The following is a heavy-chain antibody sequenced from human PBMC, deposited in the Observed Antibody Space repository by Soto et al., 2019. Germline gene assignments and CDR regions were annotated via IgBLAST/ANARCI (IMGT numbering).Heavy chain of an antibody. CDR1: GYTFTSFG. CDR2: ISAYNGNT. Sequence: QVQLVQSGAEVKKPGASVKVSCKASGYTFTSFGISWVRQAPGQGLEWMGWISAYNGNTNYAENLQGRVTMTTDTSTSTAYMEPRSPRSDDTAVYYCARDHRGGTDAFDIWGQGTMVTVSS. CDR3: ARDHRGGTDAFDI. V-gene: IGHV1-18*01. D-gene: IGHD2-15*01. J-gene: IGHJ3*02.